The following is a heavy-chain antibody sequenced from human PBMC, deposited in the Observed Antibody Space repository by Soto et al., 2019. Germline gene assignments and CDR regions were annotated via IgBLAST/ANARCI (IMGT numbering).Heavy chain of an antibody. V-gene: IGHV1-46*01. D-gene: IGHD3-22*01. Sequence: QVQMVQSGAEVKKPGASVKVSCKASGYTFRLYYIHWVRQAPGQGLEWMGIIDPRDGRTTYAQKFQGSLTMTRGTSPSTVYMERSSPGSEPTPVYLFVREVDKSGGYLLYGGQGTLVNVSS. J-gene: IGHJ4*02. CDR2: IDPRDGRT. CDR1: GYTFRLYY. CDR3: VREVDKSGGYLLY.